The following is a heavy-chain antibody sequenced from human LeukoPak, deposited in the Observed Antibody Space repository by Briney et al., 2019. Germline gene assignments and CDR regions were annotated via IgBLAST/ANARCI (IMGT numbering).Heavy chain of an antibody. CDR2: ISSSGSTI. D-gene: IGHD1-26*01. V-gene: IGHV3-48*03. Sequence: GGSLILSCAASGFTFSSYEMNWVRPAPGKGQEWVSYISSSGSTIYYADSVKGRFTISRDNAKNSLYLQMNSLRAEDTAVYYCARDRPLIVGATRAFDYWGQGTLVTVSS. J-gene: IGHJ4*02. CDR1: GFTFSSYE. CDR3: ARDRPLIVGATRAFDY.